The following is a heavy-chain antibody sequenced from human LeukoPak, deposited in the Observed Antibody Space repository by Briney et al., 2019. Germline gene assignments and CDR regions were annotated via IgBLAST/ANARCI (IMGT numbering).Heavy chain of an antibody. CDR1: GYSFTSYW. D-gene: IGHD4-17*01. J-gene: IGHJ4*02. V-gene: IGHV5-10-1*01. CDR2: IDPSDSYT. Sequence: GESLKISCKSSGYSFTSYWISWVRQMPGKGLEWMGRIDPSDSYTNYSPSFQGHVTISADKSISTAYLQWSSLKASDTAMYYCARTRDGDGDSDYWGQGTLVTVSS. CDR3: ARTRDGDGDSDY.